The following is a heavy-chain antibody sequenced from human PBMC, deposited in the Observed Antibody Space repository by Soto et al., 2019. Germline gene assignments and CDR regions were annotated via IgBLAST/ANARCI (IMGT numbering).Heavy chain of an antibody. CDR2: IIPIFDTP. CDR3: ARSIGSGGVIGGFDF. CDR1: GGTFKNFA. Sequence: QVQLERSGSEVRKPGSAVRVSCQASGGTFKNFAMNWVRQAPGQGLEWMGGIIPIFDTPNYAQKFQGRVTITVDESTNTAYMDLSSLRSEDTAVYYCARSIGSGGVIGGFDFWGQGTLVTVSS. J-gene: IGHJ4*02. V-gene: IGHV1-69*01. D-gene: IGHD3-16*02.